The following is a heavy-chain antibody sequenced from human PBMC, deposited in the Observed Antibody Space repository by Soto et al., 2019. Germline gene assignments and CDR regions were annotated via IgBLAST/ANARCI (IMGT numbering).Heavy chain of an antibody. CDR3: ARGVGPSLQLGFDV. J-gene: IGHJ3*01. V-gene: IGHV3-30-3*01. D-gene: IGHD2-2*01. CDR2: LSYDGNNK. Sequence: QVQLVESGGGVVQPGGSLRLSCAASGFSFASYAFHWVRQAPGKGLEWVAALSYDGNNKYYADSVEGRLTISRDTSTDTLYAQLTSLRSDDAAMSYCARGVGPSLQLGFDVWGQGTMVSVSS. CDR1: GFSFASYA.